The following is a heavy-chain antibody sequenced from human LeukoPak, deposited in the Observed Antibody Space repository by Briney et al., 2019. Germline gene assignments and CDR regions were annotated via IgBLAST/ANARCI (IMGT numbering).Heavy chain of an antibody. CDR1: GFTFTNYA. CDR2: ISNSGETT. CDR3: ARDRGFYDSSPPD. J-gene: IGHJ4*02. D-gene: IGHD3-22*01. V-gene: IGHV3-23*01. Sequence: PGGSLGLSCAASGFTFTNYAMSWVRQAPGKGLDFVSSISNSGETTNYADSVKGRFTISRDNSKNTLYLQMSSLRAEDTAVYYCARDRGFYDSSPPDWGQGTLVTVSS.